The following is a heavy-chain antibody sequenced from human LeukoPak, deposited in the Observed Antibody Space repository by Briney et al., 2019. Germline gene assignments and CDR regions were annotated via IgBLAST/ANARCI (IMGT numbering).Heavy chain of an antibody. CDR2: INPNSGGT. V-gene: IGHV1-2*02. J-gene: IGHJ6*02. CDR3: ARTINWINAPNYYGMDV. Sequence: GASVKVSCKASGYTFTGYYMHWVRQAPGQGLEWMGWINPNSGGTNYAQKFQGRVTMTRDTSISTAYMELSRLRSDDTAVYYCARTINWINAPNYYGMDVWGQGTTVTVSS. D-gene: IGHD1/OR15-1a*01. CDR1: GYTFTGYY.